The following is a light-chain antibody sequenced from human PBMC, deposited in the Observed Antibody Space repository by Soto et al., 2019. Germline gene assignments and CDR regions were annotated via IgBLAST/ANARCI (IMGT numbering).Light chain of an antibody. CDR1: SSDVGGYNY. J-gene: IGLJ2*01. V-gene: IGLV2-11*01. Sequence: QSALTQPRSVSGSPGQSVTISCTGTSSDVGGYNYVSWYQQHPGKAPKLMIYDGSKRPSGVPDRFSGSKSGNTASLTISGLQDEDEADYYCCSYAGSTYVVFGGGTKLTV. CDR3: CSYAGSTYVV. CDR2: DGS.